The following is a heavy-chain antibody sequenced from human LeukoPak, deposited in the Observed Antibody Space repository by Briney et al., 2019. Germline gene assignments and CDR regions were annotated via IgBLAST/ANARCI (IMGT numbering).Heavy chain of an antibody. CDR2: IWSDTTNK. D-gene: IGHD4-17*01. CDR1: GFTFSSYA. V-gene: IGHV3-33*08. J-gene: IGHJ4*02. CDR3: ARDRLTTVTTFHFDY. Sequence: GGSLRLSCADSGFTFSSYAMHWVRQAPGKGLEWVAVIWSDTTNKYYADSVKGRFTISRDNSKSTLYLQMSSLRAEDTAMYYCARDRLTTVTTFHFDYWGQGTLVTVSS.